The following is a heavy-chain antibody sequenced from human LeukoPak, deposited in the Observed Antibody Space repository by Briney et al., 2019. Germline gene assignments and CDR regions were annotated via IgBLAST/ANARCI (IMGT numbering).Heavy chain of an antibody. J-gene: IGHJ4*02. CDR1: GFTFSSYS. V-gene: IGHV3-21*01. CDR2: ISSSSSYI. D-gene: IGHD2-2*01. Sequence: PGGSLRLSCAASGFTFSSYSMNWVRQAPGKGLEWVSSISSSSSYIYYADSVKGRFTISRDNAKNSLYLQMNRLRAEDTAVYYCARDLLGYCSSASCQNLVWGQGTLVTVSS. CDR3: ARDLLGYCSSASCQNLV.